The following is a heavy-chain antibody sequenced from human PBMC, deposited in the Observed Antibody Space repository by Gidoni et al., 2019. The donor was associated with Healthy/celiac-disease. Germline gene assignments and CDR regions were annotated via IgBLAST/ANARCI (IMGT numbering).Heavy chain of an antibody. CDR2: IKQDGSEK. D-gene: IGHD2-15*01. CDR1: GFTFSTYW. Sequence: EVQLVESGVGLVQPGGSLRLSCAASGFTFSTYWMSWVRQAPGKGLEWVANIKQDGSEKYYVDAVKGRFTIYREKAKNALYLKMNSLRAEDTAVYYCAREAYCSGGSCYDPGYYYGMDVWGQGTTVTVSS. J-gene: IGHJ6*02. V-gene: IGHV3-7*01. CDR3: AREAYCSGGSCYDPGYYYGMDV.